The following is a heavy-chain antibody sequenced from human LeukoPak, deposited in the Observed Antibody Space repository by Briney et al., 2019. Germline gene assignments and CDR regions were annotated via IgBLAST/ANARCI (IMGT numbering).Heavy chain of an antibody. CDR3: ARDHSSSGEGNWFDP. Sequence: SVKVSCKASGGTFSSYAVSWVRQAPGQGLEWMGRIIPIFGTANYAQKFQGRVTITTDESTSTAYMELSSLRSEDTAVYYCARDHSSSGEGNWFDPWGQGTLVTVSS. CDR1: GGTFSSYA. D-gene: IGHD6-6*01. J-gene: IGHJ5*02. CDR2: IIPIFGTA. V-gene: IGHV1-69*05.